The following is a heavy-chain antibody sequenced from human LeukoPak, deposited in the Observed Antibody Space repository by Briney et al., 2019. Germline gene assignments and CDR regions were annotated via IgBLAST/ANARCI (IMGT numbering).Heavy chain of an antibody. CDR2: VNHNSGGS. CDR3: ASRRDSSAYPRDAFDI. V-gene: IGHV1-2*02. CDR1: GYTFTCYY. D-gene: IGHD3-22*01. Sequence: ASVKVSCKASGYTFTCYYMHWVRQAPGQGLEWMGWVNHNSGGSNYAQKFQGRVTMTRDTSISTAYMELSRLRSDGTDVYYCASRRDSSAYPRDAFDIWGQGTMVTVSS. J-gene: IGHJ3*02.